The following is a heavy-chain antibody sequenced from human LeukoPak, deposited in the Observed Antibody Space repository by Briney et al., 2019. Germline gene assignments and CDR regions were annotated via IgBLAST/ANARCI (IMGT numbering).Heavy chain of an antibody. J-gene: IGHJ4*02. CDR2: ISGSGTSA. V-gene: IGHV3-23*01. D-gene: IGHD1-14*01. CDR3: AKCITGPYRDY. CDR1: GLTFSTYA. Sequence: GGSLRLSCAASGLTFSTYAMSWVRQAPGKGLEWVSHISGSGTSAFYADSVKGRFTISRDNSKNTLYLQMSSMRDEDTAVYYCAKCITGPYRDYWGQGTLVTVSS.